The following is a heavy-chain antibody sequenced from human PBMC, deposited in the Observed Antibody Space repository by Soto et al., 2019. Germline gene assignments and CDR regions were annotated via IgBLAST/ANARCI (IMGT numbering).Heavy chain of an antibody. V-gene: IGHV1-18*04. Sequence: QAQLVQSGSDVKKPGASVKVSCKASGFGFSSYGFGWVRQAPGQGLEWMGWISTYNGHTRFAQRFQGRVTMTTDTSARTAYMELRGLRSDDTAVYYCTRAPKGYSGYDNYQFGMDVWGQGTTVTVSS. CDR2: ISTYNGHT. CDR1: GFGFSSYG. J-gene: IGHJ6*02. CDR3: TRAPKGYSGYDNYQFGMDV. D-gene: IGHD5-12*01.